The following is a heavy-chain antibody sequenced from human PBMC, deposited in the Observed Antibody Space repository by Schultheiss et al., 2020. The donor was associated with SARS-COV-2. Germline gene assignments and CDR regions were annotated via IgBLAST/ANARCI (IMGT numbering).Heavy chain of an antibody. J-gene: IGHJ4*02. Sequence: GGSLRLSCAASGFTFSDYYMSWIRQAPGKGLEWVANIKSDGSEKYYVDSVKGRFTISRDNAKNSLYLQMNSLRAEDTAVYYCARDSSSATAFDYWGQGTLVTVSS. V-gene: IGHV3-7*01. CDR3: ARDSSSATAFDY. CDR2: IKSDGSEK. CDR1: GFTFSDYY. D-gene: IGHD6-6*01.